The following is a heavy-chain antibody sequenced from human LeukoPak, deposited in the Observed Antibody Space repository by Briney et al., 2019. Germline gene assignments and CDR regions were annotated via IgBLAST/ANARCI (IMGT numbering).Heavy chain of an antibody. V-gene: IGHV5-51*01. J-gene: IGHJ6*02. CDR3: ARHLGTGSGNHYYYGMDI. CDR2: IYPGDSDT. D-gene: IGHD3-10*01. CDR1: GYSFTSYW. Sequence: GESLKISCKGSGYSFTSYWIGWVRQMPGKGLEWMGIIYPGDSDTRYSPSFQGQVTISADKSISTAYLQWSSLKASDTAMYYCARHLGTGSGNHYYYGMDIWGQGTTVTVSS.